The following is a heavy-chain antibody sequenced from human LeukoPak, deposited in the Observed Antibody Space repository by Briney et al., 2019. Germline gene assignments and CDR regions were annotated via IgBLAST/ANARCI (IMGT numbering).Heavy chain of an antibody. Sequence: GGSLRLSCAASGFIFSSYSMNWVRQAPGKGLEWVSSISSSETYIYYADSVKGRFTISRDNGKNSLYLQMNGLRAEDTAVYYCARDLGVSKHRYFDLWGRGTLVTVSS. CDR3: ARDLGVSKHRYFDL. V-gene: IGHV3-21*01. CDR1: GFIFSSYS. J-gene: IGHJ2*01. CDR2: ISSSETYI. D-gene: IGHD2-8*01.